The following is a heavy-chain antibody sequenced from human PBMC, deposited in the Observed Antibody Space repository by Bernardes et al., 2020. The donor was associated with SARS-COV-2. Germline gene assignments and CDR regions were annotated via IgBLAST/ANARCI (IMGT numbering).Heavy chain of an antibody. CDR2: ISYDGSNK. D-gene: IGHD3-10*01. CDR3: AKSKGGTYSYGMDV. J-gene: IGHJ6*02. V-gene: IGHV3-30*18. CDR1: GFTFSSYG. Sequence: GGSLRLSCAASGFTFSSYGMHWVHQAPGKGLEWVAVISYDGSNKYYADSVKGRFTISRDNSKNTLYLQMNSLRAEDTAVYYCAKSKGGTYSYGMDVWGQGTTVTVSS.